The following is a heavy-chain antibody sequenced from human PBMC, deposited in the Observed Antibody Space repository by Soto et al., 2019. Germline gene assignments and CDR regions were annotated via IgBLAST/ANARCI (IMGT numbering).Heavy chain of an antibody. Sequence: ASVKVSCKASGYAFTSYGISWVRQAPGQGLEWMGWISAYNGNTNYAQKLQGRVTMTTDTSTSTAYMELGSLRSDDTAVYYCARHCSSTSCYLSWLYYYYGMDVWGQGTTVTVSS. CDR1: GYAFTSYG. CDR2: ISAYNGNT. CDR3: ARHCSSTSCYLSWLYYYYGMDV. D-gene: IGHD2-2*01. J-gene: IGHJ6*02. V-gene: IGHV1-18*04.